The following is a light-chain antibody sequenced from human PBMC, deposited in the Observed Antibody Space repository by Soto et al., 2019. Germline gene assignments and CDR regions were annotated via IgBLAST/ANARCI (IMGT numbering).Light chain of an antibody. J-gene: IGKJ1*01. CDR2: RAS. V-gene: IGKV1-5*03. CDR1: HSISSS. Sequence: DIQMTQSPSTLSASVGDRVTITCRASHSISSSLAWYQQKPGKAPNLLIYRASSLQSGVPSRFSGSGSGTEFTLTISSLQPDDFATYYCQQYNSSPWTFGPGTKVDIK. CDR3: QQYNSSPWT.